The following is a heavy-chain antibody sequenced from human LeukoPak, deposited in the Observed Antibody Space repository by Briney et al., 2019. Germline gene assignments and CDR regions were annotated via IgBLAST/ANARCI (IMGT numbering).Heavy chain of an antibody. CDR1: GFTFSSYS. V-gene: IGHV3-21*04. CDR3: ARDLEGGDYGHFDY. CDR2: ISSSSSYI. Sequence: GGSLRLSCAASGFTFSSYSMNWVRQAPGKGLEWVSSISSSSSYIYYADSVKGRFTTSRDNAKNSLYLQMNSLRAEDTAVYYCARDLEGGDYGHFDYWGQGTLVTVSS. J-gene: IGHJ4*02. D-gene: IGHD4-17*01.